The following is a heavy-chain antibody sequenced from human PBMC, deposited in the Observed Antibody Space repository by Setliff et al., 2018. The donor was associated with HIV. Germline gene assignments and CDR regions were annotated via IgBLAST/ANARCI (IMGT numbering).Heavy chain of an antibody. J-gene: IGHJ6*03. Sequence: PSETLSLTCTVSGGSISSYYWSWIRRPAGKGLEWIGRIYASGRTNYNPSLKSRVTSSVDTSKNQFSLKVTSVTAADTAVYYCAREIQFSATTYYYYYMDDWGRGTTVTVSS. CDR2: IYASGRT. CDR1: GGSISSYY. CDR3: AREIQFSATTYYYYYMDD. D-gene: IGHD5-18*01. V-gene: IGHV4-4*07.